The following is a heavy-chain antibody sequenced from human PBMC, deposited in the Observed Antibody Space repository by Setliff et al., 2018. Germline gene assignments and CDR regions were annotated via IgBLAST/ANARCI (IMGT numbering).Heavy chain of an antibody. CDR1: GGSFSTYY. CDR2: VYYSGAA. CDR3: ARMSGFLYMDV. D-gene: IGHD3-3*01. Sequence: SETLSLTCTVSGGSFSTYYWSWIRQAPGKGLEWIGHVYYSGAANYNPSLKSRVTVSVDTSKNQFSLNLSSVTAADTAVYYCARMSGFLYMDVWGKGTTVTVSS. V-gene: IGHV4-59*08. J-gene: IGHJ6*03.